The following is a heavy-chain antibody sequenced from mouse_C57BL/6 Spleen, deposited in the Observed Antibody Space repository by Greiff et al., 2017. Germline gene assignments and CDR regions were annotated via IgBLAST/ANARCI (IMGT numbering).Heavy chain of an antibody. V-gene: IGHV1-54*01. J-gene: IGHJ2*01. D-gene: IGHD1-1*01. Sequence: VQLQESGAELVRPGTSVKVSCKASGYAFTNYLIEWVKQRPGQGLEWIGVINPGSGGTNYNEKFKGKATLTADKSSSTAYMQLSSLTSEDSAVYVCARGLLRYYFDYWGQGTTLTVSS. CDR2: INPGSGGT. CDR1: GYAFTNYL. CDR3: ARGLLRYYFDY.